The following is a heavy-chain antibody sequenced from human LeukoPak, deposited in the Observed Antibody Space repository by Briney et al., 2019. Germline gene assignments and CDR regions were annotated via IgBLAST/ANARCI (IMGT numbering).Heavy chain of an antibody. CDR2: IRDDGSNK. CDR1: GFTFSSYG. CDR3: AKLGITMVRGPDAFDI. V-gene: IGHV3-30*02. Sequence: GGSLRLSCAASGFTFSSYGMHWVRQAPGKGLEWVAFIRDDGSNKYYADSVKGRFTISRDNSKNTLYLQMNSLRAEDTAVYYCAKLGITMVRGPDAFDIWGQGTMVTVSS. D-gene: IGHD3-10*01. J-gene: IGHJ3*02.